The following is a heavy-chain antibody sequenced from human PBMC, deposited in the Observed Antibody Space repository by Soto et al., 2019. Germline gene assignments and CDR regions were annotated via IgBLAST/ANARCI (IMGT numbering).Heavy chain of an antibody. CDR3: ASRDPGTSFDY. CDR2: IYRTGST. Sequence: QVQLQESGAGLVKPSGTLSLTCAVSGGSFTSNNWWTWVRQPPGQGLEWIGEIYRTGSTNDNPSLKSRVTISLDKSENQFSLKVTSLTAADTAVNYCASRDPGTSFDYWGQGTLVTVSS. V-gene: IGHV4-4*02. D-gene: IGHD1-7*01. CDR1: GGSFTSNNW. J-gene: IGHJ4*02.